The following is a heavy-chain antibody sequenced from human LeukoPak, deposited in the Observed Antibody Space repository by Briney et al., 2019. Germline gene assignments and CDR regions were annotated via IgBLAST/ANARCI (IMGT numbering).Heavy chain of an antibody. CDR1: GYTFTGYF. D-gene: IGHD6-19*01. J-gene: IGHJ4*02. V-gene: IGHV1-18*04. Sequence: ASVKGPCKASGYTFTGYFMHGVRQAPVRGREWMGWISAYNGNTNYAQKLQGRVTMTEDTSTDTAYMELSSLRSEDTAVYYCATETPGPFSSGWYFDYWGQGTLVTVSS. CDR3: ATETPGPFSSGWYFDY. CDR2: ISAYNGNT.